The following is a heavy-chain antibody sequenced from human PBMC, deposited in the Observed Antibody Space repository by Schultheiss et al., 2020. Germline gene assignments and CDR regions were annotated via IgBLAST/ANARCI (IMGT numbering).Heavy chain of an antibody. CDR1: GGSISSYY. D-gene: IGHD2-2*01. Sequence: SETLSLTCTVSGGSISSYYWSWIRQPPGKGLEWIGYIYYSGSTNYNPSLKSRVTISVDTSKNQFSLKLSSVTAADTAVYYCARTVIGYDDYWGQGTLVTVSS. V-gene: IGHV4-59*01. J-gene: IGHJ4*02. CDR2: IYYSGST. CDR3: ARTVIGYDDY.